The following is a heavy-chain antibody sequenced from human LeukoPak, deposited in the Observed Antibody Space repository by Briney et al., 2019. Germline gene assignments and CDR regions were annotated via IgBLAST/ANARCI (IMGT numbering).Heavy chain of an antibody. J-gene: IGHJ3*02. Sequence: GGSLRLSCAASGFTFDDYAMHWVRQAPGKGLEWVSGISWNSGSIGYADSVKGRFTISRDNAKNSLYLQMNSLRAEDMALYYCAKGLTFSDAFDIWGQGTMVTVSS. CDR3: AKGLTFSDAFDI. CDR2: ISWNSGSI. CDR1: GFTFDDYA. V-gene: IGHV3-9*03. D-gene: IGHD2-21*02.